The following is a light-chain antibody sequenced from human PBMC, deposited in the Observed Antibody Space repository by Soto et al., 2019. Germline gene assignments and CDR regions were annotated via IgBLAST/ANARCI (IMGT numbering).Light chain of an antibody. Sequence: EIVLTQSPASLSLCPGEGGSLXCRASQSIGSDLAWYQQKPGQAPRPLIYDASNRANGSPARFSCSGSGTDFTLTISSLEPEDFAVYYGQQRSNWPKAFGQGTKVDI. CDR1: QSIGSD. J-gene: IGKJ1*01. CDR2: DAS. V-gene: IGKV3-11*01. CDR3: QQRSNWPKA.